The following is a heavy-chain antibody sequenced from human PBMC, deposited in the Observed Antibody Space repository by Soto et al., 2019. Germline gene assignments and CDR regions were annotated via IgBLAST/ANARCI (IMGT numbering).Heavy chain of an antibody. J-gene: IGHJ5*02. Sequence: ASVKVSCKASGYTFTSYGISWVRQAPGQGLEWMGWISAYNGNTNYAQKLQGRVTMTTDTSTDTAYMKLTSLRSEDTAIYYCAILLSPVHGHHLYNWFDPWGQGTLVTVSS. CDR1: GYTFTSYG. CDR2: ISAYNGNT. D-gene: IGHD1-1*01. CDR3: AILLSPVHGHHLYNWFDP. V-gene: IGHV1-18*01.